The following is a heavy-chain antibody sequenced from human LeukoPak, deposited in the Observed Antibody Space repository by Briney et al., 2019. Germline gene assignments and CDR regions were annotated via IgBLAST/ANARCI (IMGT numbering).Heavy chain of an antibody. CDR1: GFTFSNYA. CDR2: ISYDGSNK. V-gene: IGHV3-30-3*01. J-gene: IGHJ4*02. D-gene: IGHD6-13*01. Sequence: TGRSLRLSCAVSGFTFSNYAMHWVRQAPGKGLEWMSFISYDGSNKDYAQSVKGRFNISRDDSKSTLYLQMNSLRPEDTAVYYCARSPAPTRSSWLYFDYWGQGTLVTVSS. CDR3: ARSPAPTRSSWLYFDY.